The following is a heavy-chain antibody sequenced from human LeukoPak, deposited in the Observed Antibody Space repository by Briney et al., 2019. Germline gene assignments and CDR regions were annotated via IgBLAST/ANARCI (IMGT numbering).Heavy chain of an antibody. Sequence: PSETLSLTCTVSGGSVSSGSYYWSWIRQPPGKGLEWIGYIYYSGSTNYNPSLKSRVPISVDTSKNQFSLKLSSVTAADTAVYYCARAVKPTRSYFDYWGQGTLVTVSS. CDR2: IYYSGST. CDR3: ARAVKPTRSYFDY. J-gene: IGHJ4*02. D-gene: IGHD4-23*01. CDR1: GGSVSSGSYY. V-gene: IGHV4-61*01.